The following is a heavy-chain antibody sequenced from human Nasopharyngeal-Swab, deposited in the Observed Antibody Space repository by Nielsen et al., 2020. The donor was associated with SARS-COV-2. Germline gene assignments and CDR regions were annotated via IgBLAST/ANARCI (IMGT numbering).Heavy chain of an antibody. D-gene: IGHD3-3*01. V-gene: IGHV4-31*03. Sequence: SETLSLTCTVSGGSISSGGYYWSWIRQHPGKGLEWIGYIYYSGSTYYNPSLKSRVTISVDTSKNQFSLKLSSVTAADTAVYYCASFSPPRTTSFSDYWGQGTLVTVSS. CDR1: GGSISSGGYY. J-gene: IGHJ4*02. CDR3: ASFSPPRTTSFSDY. CDR2: IYYSGST.